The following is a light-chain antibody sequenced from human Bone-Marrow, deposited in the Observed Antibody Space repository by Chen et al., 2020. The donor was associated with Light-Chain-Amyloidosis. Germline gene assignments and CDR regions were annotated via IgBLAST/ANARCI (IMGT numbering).Light chain of an antibody. Sequence: EIVLTQSPGTLSLSPGEGANLSCRASQTISSNYLTWYQQKFSQAPRLLIYGSSSRATGIPDRFTGSESGTDFTLTINRLEPEDFAMYYCQQYGTSPLTFGGGTKVEIK. CDR2: GSS. CDR1: QTISSNY. V-gene: IGKV3-20*01. J-gene: IGKJ4*01. CDR3: QQYGTSPLT.